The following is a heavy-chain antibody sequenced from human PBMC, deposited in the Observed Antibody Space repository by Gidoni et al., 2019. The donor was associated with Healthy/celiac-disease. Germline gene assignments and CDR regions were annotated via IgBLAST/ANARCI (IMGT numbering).Heavy chain of an antibody. CDR1: GFTFSSYW. Sequence: EVQLVESGGGLVQPGGSLRLSCAASGFTFSSYWMHWVRQAPGKGLVWVSRINSDGSSKSYADSVKGRFTISRDNAKNTLYLQMNSLRAEDTAVYYCARGGTYYDFWSGYQTHNWFDPWGQGTLVTVSS. CDR2: INSDGSSK. CDR3: ARGGTYYDFWSGYQTHNWFDP. D-gene: IGHD3-3*01. J-gene: IGHJ5*02. V-gene: IGHV3-74*01.